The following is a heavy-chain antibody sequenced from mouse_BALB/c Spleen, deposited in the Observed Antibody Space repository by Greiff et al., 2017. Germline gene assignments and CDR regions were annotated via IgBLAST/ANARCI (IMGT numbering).Heavy chain of an antibody. CDR2: IRSKSNNYAT. CDR1: GFTFNTYA. V-gene: IGHV10-1*02. J-gene: IGHJ2*01. Sequence: EVKLVESGGGLVQPKGSLKLSCAASGFTFNTYAMNWVRQAPGKGLEWVARIRSKSNNYATYYADSVKDRFTISRDDSQSMLYLQMNNLKTEDTAMYYCVREPSYFDYWGQGTTLTVSS. CDR3: VREPSYFDY.